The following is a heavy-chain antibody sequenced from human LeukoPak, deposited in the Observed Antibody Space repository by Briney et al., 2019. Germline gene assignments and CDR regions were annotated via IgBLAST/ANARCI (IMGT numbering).Heavy chain of an antibody. J-gene: IGHJ5*02. V-gene: IGHV3-48*01. CDR2: ISHSSSPI. D-gene: IGHD2-15*01. Sequence: GGSLRLSCAASGFTFSDYSMNWVRQAPGKGLEWISYISHSSSPIYYADSVKGRFTISRDNAKNSLYLQMNSLRAEDTAVYYCARDIASCSGGTCYNIRFDTWGQGTLVTVSS. CDR3: ARDIASCSGGTCYNIRFDT. CDR1: GFTFSDYS.